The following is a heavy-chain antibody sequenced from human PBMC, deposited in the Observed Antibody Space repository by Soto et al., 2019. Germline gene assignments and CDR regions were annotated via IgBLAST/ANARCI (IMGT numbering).Heavy chain of an antibody. V-gene: IGHV2-5*02. CDR1: GFSLSTSGVG. Sequence: QITLKESGPTLVKPTQTLTLTCTSSGFSLSTSGVGVGWIRQPPGKALEWLALIYWDDDKRYSPSLKSRLTIPKNTSKTQVVLTMTNRAPVDTATYYCARASIAAAGRYGLDYWGKGTLVTVS. D-gene: IGHD6-13*01. J-gene: IGHJ4*02. CDR2: IYWDDDK. CDR3: ARASIAAAGRYGLDY.